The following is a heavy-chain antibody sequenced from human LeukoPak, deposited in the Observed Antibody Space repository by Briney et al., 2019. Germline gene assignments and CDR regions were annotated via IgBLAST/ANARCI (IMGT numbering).Heavy chain of an antibody. CDR3: ARGLSAVVY. CDR1: GGSISSSNYY. V-gene: IGHV4-39*01. J-gene: IGHJ4*02. Sequence: PSETLSLTCTVSGGSISSSNYYWGWIRQPPGKGLEWIGSIYYSGSTYYNPSLKSRVTISVDTSRNQFSLNLSSVTAADTAVYYCARGLSAVVYWGQGTLVTVSS. D-gene: IGHD3-16*02. CDR2: IYYSGST.